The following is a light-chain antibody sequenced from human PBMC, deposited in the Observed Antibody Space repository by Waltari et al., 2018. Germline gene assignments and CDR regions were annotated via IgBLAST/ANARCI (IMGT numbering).Light chain of an antibody. J-gene: IGKJ4*01. CDR3: QQYNTYPLT. Sequence: DIQMTQSPSTLSASVGDSVTLTCRASHSISSWLAWYQQKPGKAPHLLIYKASTLESEVPSRFSGSGSATEFTLTISSLQPDDFATYYCQQYNTYPLTFGGGTKVEIK. V-gene: IGKV1-5*03. CDR2: KAS. CDR1: HSISSW.